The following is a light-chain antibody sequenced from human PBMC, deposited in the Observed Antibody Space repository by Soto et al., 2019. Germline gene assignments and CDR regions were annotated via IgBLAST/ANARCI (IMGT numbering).Light chain of an antibody. J-gene: IGLJ2*01. Sequence: QSALTQPASVSGSPGQSITISCTGTSSDVGSYNLVSWYQQHPGKAPKLMIYEGSKRPSGVSNRFSGSKSGNTASLTNSGLQAEDEADYYGCSYAGSSTHVVFGGVPTLTVL. CDR1: SSDVGSYNL. V-gene: IGLV2-23*01. CDR2: EGS. CDR3: CSYAGSSTHVV.